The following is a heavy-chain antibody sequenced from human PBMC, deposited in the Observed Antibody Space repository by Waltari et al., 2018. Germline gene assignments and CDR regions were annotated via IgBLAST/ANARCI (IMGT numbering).Heavy chain of an antibody. D-gene: IGHD2-15*01. CDR2: INTNSGGT. CDR1: GYTFTGYY. V-gene: IGHV1-2*02. J-gene: IGHJ3*02. CDR3: ARPVTGVYGSGGGCYPGAVDI. Sequence: QVQLVQSGAEVKKPGASVKVSCKASGYTFTGYYMHWVRHAPGQGLEWMGWINTNSGGTNNAQKFQGRVTMTRNTAIRTAYMELSRLRSDDTAVYDFARPVTGVYGSGGGCYPGAVDIWGQGTMVTVSS.